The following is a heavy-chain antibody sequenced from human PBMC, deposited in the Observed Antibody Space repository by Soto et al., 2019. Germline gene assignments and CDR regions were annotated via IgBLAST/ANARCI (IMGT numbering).Heavy chain of an antibody. CDR3: AKFEGHDYGGNSYYYYYGMDV. Sequence: EVQLLESGGGLVQPGGSLRLSCAASGFTFSSYAMSWVRQAPGKGLEWVSAISGSGGSTYYADSVKGRFTISRDNSKNTLYLQMNSLRAEDTAVYYCAKFEGHDYGGNSYYYYYGMDVWGQGTTVTVSS. CDR2: ISGSGGST. D-gene: IGHD4-17*01. V-gene: IGHV3-23*01. CDR1: GFTFSSYA. J-gene: IGHJ6*02.